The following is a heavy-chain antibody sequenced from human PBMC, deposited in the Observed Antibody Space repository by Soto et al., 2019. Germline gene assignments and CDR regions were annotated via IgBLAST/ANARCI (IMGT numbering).Heavy chain of an antibody. CDR1: GGTFSSYA. CDR3: ASRGGSEPFDP. D-gene: IGHD3-10*01. CDR2: IIPIFGTA. J-gene: IGHJ5*02. Sequence: ASVKVSCKASGGTFSSYAISWARQAPGQGLEWMGGIIPIFGTANYAQKFQGRVTITADESTSTAYMELSSLRSEDTAVYYCASRGGSEPFDPWGQGTLVTVSS. V-gene: IGHV1-69*13.